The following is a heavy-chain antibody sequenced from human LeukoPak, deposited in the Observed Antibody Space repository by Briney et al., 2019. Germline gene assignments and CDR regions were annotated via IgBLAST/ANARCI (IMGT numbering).Heavy chain of an antibody. V-gene: IGHV3-23*01. Sequence: GGSLRLSCAASGFTFSSYGTSWVRQAPGKGLEWVSAISSSGGNTYYADSVKGRFTISRDNSKNTLYLQMNSLRAEDTAVYYCAKGQEYVWGSYRYTEGPYFDYWGQGTLVTVSS. J-gene: IGHJ4*02. CDR2: ISSSGGNT. D-gene: IGHD3-16*02. CDR1: GFTFSSYG. CDR3: AKGQEYVWGSYRYTEGPYFDY.